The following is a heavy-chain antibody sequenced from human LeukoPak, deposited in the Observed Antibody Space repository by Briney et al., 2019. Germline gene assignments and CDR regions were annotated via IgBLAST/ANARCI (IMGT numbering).Heavy chain of an antibody. CDR2: ISSGGSTI. Sequence: GGSLRLSCGASGFTLSDFYMSWIRQAPGKGLEWISYISSGGSTIYYTDSVKGRFTISRDNAANSLYLQMNNLRPEDTALYYYARKSRPARGIIIDAFDIWGQGTMVTVSS. D-gene: IGHD3-10*01. CDR1: GFTLSDFY. CDR3: ARKSRPARGIIIDAFDI. V-gene: IGHV3-11*01. J-gene: IGHJ3*02.